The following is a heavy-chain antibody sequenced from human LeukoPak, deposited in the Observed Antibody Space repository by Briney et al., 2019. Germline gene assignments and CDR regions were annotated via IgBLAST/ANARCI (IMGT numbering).Heavy chain of an antibody. D-gene: IGHD6-19*01. CDR1: GGSISSGDYY. CDR2: IYYSGST. V-gene: IGHV4-30-4*01. CDR3: ARDVAAHAFDI. J-gene: IGHJ3*02. Sequence: PSETLSLTCTVSGGSISSGDYYWSWIRQPPGKGLEWIGYIYYSGSTYYNPSLKSRVTISVDTSKNQFSLKLSSVTAADTAVYYCARDVAAHAFDIWGQGTMVTVSS.